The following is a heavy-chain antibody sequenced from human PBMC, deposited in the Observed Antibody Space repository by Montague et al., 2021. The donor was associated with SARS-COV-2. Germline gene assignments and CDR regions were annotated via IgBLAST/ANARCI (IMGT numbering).Heavy chain of an antibody. V-gene: IGHV4-59*01. CDR2: ISHSGST. CDR3: ARVKKDGFNWGLDY. J-gene: IGHJ4*02. D-gene: IGHD5-24*01. CDR1: SGSISAYY. Sequence: SETLSLTCSVSSGSISAYYWSWNRQPPGEGLEWIGYISHSGSTNYNPSLKSRVTMSLDMSKNDFSLTLNSVTAADTAVYFCARVKKDGFNWGLDYWGQGTLVTVSS.